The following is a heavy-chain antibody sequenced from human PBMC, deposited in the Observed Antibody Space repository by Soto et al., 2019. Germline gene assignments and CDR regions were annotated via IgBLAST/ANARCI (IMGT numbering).Heavy chain of an antibody. J-gene: IGHJ6*02. CDR3: ARVLVHPLFYYYYGMDV. V-gene: IGHV4-34*01. D-gene: IGHD6-6*01. CDR2: INHSGST. Sequence: PSETLSLTCAVYGASFSGYHWSWIREPPGKGLEWIGEINHSGSTNYNPSLKSRVTISVDTSKNQFSLKLSSVTAADTAVYYCARVLVHPLFYYYYGMDVWGQGTTVT. CDR1: GASFSGYH.